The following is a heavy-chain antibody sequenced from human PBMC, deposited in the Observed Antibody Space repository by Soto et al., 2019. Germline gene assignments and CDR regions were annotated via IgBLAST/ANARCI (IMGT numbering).Heavy chain of an antibody. D-gene: IGHD2-2*01. CDR2: IIPIPGTA. Sequence: QVQLVQSGAEVKKPGSSVKVSCKASGGTFSSYAISWVRQAPGQWLEWMGGIIPIPGTANYEQKFQGRVTITADESTSTAYMELSSLRSEDTAVYYCARSQGSSTSLEIYYYYYYGMDVWGQGTTVTVSS. V-gene: IGHV1-69*01. J-gene: IGHJ6*02. CDR1: GGTFSSYA. CDR3: ARSQGSSTSLEIYYYYYYGMDV.